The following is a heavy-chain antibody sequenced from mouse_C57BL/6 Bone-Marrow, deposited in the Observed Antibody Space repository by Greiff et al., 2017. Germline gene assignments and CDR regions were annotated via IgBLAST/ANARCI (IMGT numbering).Heavy chain of an antibody. CDR2: ISYDGSN. CDR1: GYSITSGYY. D-gene: IGHD1-1*01. CDR3: ARETAYYYGSSPYYFDY. Sequence: ESGPGLVKPSQSLSLTCSVTGYSITSGYYWNWIRQFPGNKLEWMGYISYDGSNNYNPSLKNRISITRDTSKNQFFLKLNSVTTEDTATYYCARETAYYYGSSPYYFDYWGQGTTLTVSS. J-gene: IGHJ2*01. V-gene: IGHV3-6*01.